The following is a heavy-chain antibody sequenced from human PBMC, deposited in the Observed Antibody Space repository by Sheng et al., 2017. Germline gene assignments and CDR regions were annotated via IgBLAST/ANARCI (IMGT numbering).Heavy chain of an antibody. CDR1: GGSISRSNYY. CDR2: IYYSGST. J-gene: IGHJ3*01. V-gene: IGHV4-39*07. CDR3: ARDAADGGAFDL. Sequence: QLQLQESGPGLVKPSETLSLTCTVSGGSISRSNYYWGWIRQPPGKGLEWIGSIYYSGSTYYNASVKSRVTLSLDTSKKQFSLKLSSVTAADTAVYYCARDAADGGAFDLWGQGTMVTVSS. D-gene: IGHD3-16*01.